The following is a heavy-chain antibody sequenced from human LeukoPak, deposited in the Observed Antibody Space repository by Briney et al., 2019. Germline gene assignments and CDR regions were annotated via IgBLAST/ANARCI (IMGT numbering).Heavy chain of an antibody. J-gene: IGHJ4*02. CDR2: IYTSGST. CDR1: GGSISSGDYY. CDR3: ARVSVRQWLPSR. D-gene: IGHD6-19*01. V-gene: IGHV4-61*02. Sequence: SETLSLTCTVSGGSISSGDYYWSWIRQPAGKGLEWIGRIYTSGSTNYNPSLKSRVTISVDTSKNQFSLKLSSVTAADTAVYYCARVSVRQWLPSRWGQGTLVTVSS.